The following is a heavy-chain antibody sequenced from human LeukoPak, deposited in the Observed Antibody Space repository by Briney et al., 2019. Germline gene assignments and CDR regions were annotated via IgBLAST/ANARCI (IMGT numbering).Heavy chain of an antibody. V-gene: IGHV1-69*05. J-gene: IGHJ4*02. Sequence: SVKVSCKASGGTFSSYAISWVRQAPGQGLEWMGRIIPIFGTANYTQKFQGRVTITTDESTSTAYMELSSLISADTAVYYCAXXXXXSGXXXWGQGTLVTXSS. CDR3: AXXXXXSGXXX. CDR2: IIPIFGTA. CDR1: GGTFSSYA. D-gene: IGHD2-15*01.